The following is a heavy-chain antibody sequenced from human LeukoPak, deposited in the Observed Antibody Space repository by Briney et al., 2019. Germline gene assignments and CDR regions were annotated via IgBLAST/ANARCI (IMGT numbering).Heavy chain of an antibody. CDR2: IKQDGSEK. D-gene: IGHD6-19*01. V-gene: IGHV3-7*01. Sequence: PGGSLTLSCAASGFTFSSYWMSWVRQAPGKGLEWVANIKQDGSEKYYVDSVRGRFTISRDNAKNSLYLQMNSLRAEDTAVYYCARGVVAVAGTWYFDYWGQGTLVTVSS. J-gene: IGHJ4*02. CDR1: GFTFSSYW. CDR3: ARGVVAVAGTWYFDY.